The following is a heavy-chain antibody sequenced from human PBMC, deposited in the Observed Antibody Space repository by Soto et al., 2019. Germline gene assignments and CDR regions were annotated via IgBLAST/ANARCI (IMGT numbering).Heavy chain of an antibody. D-gene: IGHD6-13*01. V-gene: IGHV3-11*06. CDR3: ARSAAAGTFPAELLYYGMDV. CDR2: ISSSSSYT. J-gene: IGHJ6*02. CDR1: GFTFSDYY. Sequence: GGSLRLSCAASGFTFSDYYMSWIRQAPGKGLEWVSYISSSSSYTNYADSVKGRFTISRDNAKNSLYLQMNSLRAEDTAVYYCARSAAAGTFPAELLYYGMDVWGQGTTVTVSS.